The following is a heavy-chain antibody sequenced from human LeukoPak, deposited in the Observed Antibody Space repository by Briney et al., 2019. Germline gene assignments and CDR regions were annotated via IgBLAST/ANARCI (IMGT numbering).Heavy chain of an antibody. Sequence: ASVKVSCRTSDYTFTNYYMHWVRQAPGQGLEWMGRINPNTGGTNYAQKFQGRVTVTTDTSVTTPYMEVNSLESDDTAVYYCAKGDNTGRRFFDYWGQGTVVTVSS. J-gene: IGHJ4*02. CDR3: AKGDNTGRRFFDY. V-gene: IGHV1-2*06. CDR2: INPNTGGT. D-gene: IGHD1-1*01. CDR1: DYTFTNYY.